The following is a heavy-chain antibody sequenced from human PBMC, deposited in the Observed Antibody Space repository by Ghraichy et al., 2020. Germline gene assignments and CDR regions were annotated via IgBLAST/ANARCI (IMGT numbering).Heavy chain of an antibody. Sequence: GGSLRLSCAASGFTFDDYAMHWVRQAPGKGLEWVSGISWNSGSIGYADSVKGRFTISRDNAKNSLYLQMNSLRAEDTALYYCAKDIGSSGWYAFDYWGQGTLVTVSS. CDR1: GFTFDDYA. V-gene: IGHV3-9*01. J-gene: IGHJ4*02. D-gene: IGHD6-19*01. CDR3: AKDIGSSGWYAFDY. CDR2: ISWNSGSI.